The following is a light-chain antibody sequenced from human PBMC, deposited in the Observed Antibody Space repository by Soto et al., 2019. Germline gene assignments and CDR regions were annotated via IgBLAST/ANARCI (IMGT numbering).Light chain of an antibody. V-gene: IGLV2-14*01. Sequence: QPVLTQPASVSGSPGQSITISCTGTSSDVAFYNHVSWYQQHPGKAPKLLIYEVNNRPSGVSHRFSGSKSGNTASLTISGLQAEDEADYYCSSFASTHTYVFGTGTKLNVL. CDR1: SSDVAFYNH. J-gene: IGLJ1*01. CDR2: EVN. CDR3: SSFASTHTYV.